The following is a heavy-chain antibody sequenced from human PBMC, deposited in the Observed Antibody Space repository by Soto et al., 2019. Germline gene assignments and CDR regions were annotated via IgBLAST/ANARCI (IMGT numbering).Heavy chain of an antibody. J-gene: IGHJ4*02. CDR1: GGSISSSSYY. V-gene: IGHV4-39*01. D-gene: IGHD4-17*01. CDR3: ASSVSGDFDY. Sequence: TVSGGSISSSSYYWGWIRQPPGKGLEWIGSIYYSGSTYYNPSLKSRVTISVDTSKNQFSLKLSSVTAADTAVYYCASSVSGDFDYWGQGTLVTVSS. CDR2: IYYSGST.